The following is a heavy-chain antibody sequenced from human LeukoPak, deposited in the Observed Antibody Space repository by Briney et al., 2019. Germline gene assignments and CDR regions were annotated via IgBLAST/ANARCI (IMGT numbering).Heavy chain of an antibody. D-gene: IGHD6-13*01. J-gene: IGHJ5*02. CDR2: IYYSGST. CDR3: ARETRTSIAAVFDP. CDR1: GGSFTTSSHY. Sequence: KPSETLSLTCTVSGGSFTTSSHYWGWIRQPPGKGLEWIGYIYYSGSTNYNPSLKSRVTISVDTSKNQFSLKLSSVTAADTAVYYCARETRTSIAAVFDPWGQGTLVTVSS. V-gene: IGHV4-61*01.